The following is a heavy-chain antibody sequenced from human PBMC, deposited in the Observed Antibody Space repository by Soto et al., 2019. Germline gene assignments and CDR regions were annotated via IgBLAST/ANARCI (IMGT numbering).Heavy chain of an antibody. V-gene: IGHV4-59*08. D-gene: IGHD2-2*01. J-gene: IGHJ3*02. CDR2: IYYSGST. Sequence: SETLSLTCTVSGGSISSYYWSWIRQPPGKGLEWIGYIYYSGSTNYNPSLKSRVTISVDTSKNQFSLKLSSVTAADTAVYYCARSLGQYCSSTSCNSAGAFDIWGQGTMVTVSS. CDR3: ARSLGQYCSSTSCNSAGAFDI. CDR1: GGSISSYY.